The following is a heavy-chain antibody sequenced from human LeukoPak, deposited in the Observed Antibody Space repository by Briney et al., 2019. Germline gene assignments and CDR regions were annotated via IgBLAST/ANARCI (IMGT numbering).Heavy chain of an antibody. CDR1: GGSISSYF. CDR3: ARHMGRADAFDI. D-gene: IGHD2-21*01. Sequence: SETLSLTRTVSGGSISSYFWSWIRQPPGKGLEWIGYIYTSGSTNYNPSLKSRVTISVDTSKNQCSLKLSSVAAADTAVYYCARHMGRADAFDIWGQGTMVTVSS. J-gene: IGHJ3*02. V-gene: IGHV4-4*09. CDR2: IYTSGST.